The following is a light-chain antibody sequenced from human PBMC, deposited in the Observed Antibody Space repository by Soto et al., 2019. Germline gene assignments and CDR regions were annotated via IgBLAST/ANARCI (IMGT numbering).Light chain of an antibody. J-gene: IGKJ1*01. CDR3: QQTYTTPRT. CDR2: ATS. CDR1: QTVSTY. V-gene: IGKV1-39*01. Sequence: DTQMTQSPSSLSASVGDRISITCRASQTVSTYLNWYQQKPGKAPTLLISATSTLQSGVPSRFIGSGSRTEFTLTITTLQPEDFATYYYQQTYTTPRTFGQGTKVAIK.